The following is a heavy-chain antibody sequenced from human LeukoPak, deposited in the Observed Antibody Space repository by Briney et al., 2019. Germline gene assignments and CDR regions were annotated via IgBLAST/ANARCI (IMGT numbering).Heavy chain of an antibody. J-gene: IGHJ6*02. V-gene: IGHV4-59*01. D-gene: IGHD3-3*01. CDR2: IYYSGST. CDR1: GSSISSYY. Sequence: PSETLSLTCTVSGSSISSYYWSWIRQPPGKGLEWIGYIYYSGSTNYNPSLKSRVTISVDTSKNQFSLKLSSVTAADTAVYYCARSGDYGFWSGSRFTPYYYYGMDVWGQGTTVTVSS. CDR3: ARSGDYGFWSGSRFTPYYYYGMDV.